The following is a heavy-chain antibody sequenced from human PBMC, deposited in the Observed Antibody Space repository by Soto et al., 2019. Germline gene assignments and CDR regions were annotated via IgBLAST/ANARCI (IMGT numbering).Heavy chain of an antibody. CDR1: GFTFSDHY. CDR3: ARGGPYCISTSCYLGYFDF. V-gene: IGHV3-72*01. CDR2: IRNKANSYST. Sequence: EVQLVESGGGLVQPGGSLRLSCAASGFTFSDHYMDWVRQAPGKGLEWVGRIRNKANSYSTEYAASVRGRFTISRDDSKNSLYLQMNSLKTEDTAVYCCARGGPYCISTSCYLGYFDFWGRGTLVTVSS. D-gene: IGHD2-2*01. J-gene: IGHJ2*01.